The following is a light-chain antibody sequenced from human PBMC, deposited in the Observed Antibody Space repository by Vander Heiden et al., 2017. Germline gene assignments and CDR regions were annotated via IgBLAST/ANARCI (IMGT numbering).Light chain of an antibody. CDR3: QQYGGSPAT. CDR2: GAS. J-gene: IGKJ1*01. Sequence: VLTQSPGTLSLSPGERATLSCRASQSVSSSYLAWYQQKPGQAPRLLIYGASSRATGVPDRFSGSGSGTDFTLTISRLEPEDFAVYYCQQYGGSPATFGQGTKVEIK. CDR1: QSVSSSY. V-gene: IGKV3-20*01.